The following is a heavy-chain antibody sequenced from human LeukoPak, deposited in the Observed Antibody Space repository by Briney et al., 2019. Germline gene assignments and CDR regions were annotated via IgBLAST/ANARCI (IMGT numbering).Heavy chain of an antibody. V-gene: IGHV4-39*07. Sequence: PSETLSLTCTVSGGSISTSGSYWGWVRQPPGKGLEWIGIIYYSGSTYYNPSLKSRVTISVDTSKNQFSLKLSSVTAADTAVYYCVRGYYGSGSYAGTWGQGTLVTVSS. J-gene: IGHJ4*02. D-gene: IGHD3-10*01. CDR1: GGSISTSGSY. CDR3: VRGYYGSGSYAGT. CDR2: IYYSGST.